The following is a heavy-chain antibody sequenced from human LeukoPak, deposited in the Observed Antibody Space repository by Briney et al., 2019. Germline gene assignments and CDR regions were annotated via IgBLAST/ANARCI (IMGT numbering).Heavy chain of an antibody. V-gene: IGHV3-7*01. CDR1: GFTFSGYW. J-gene: IGHJ6*04. Sequence: GGSLRLSCAASGFTFSGYWMSWLRQAPGKGLEWVANIKQDGGEKYYVDSVKGRFTISRDNAKNSLYLQMNSLRAEDTAVYYCARDSGFGQADVWGKGTTVTVSS. D-gene: IGHD3-10*01. CDR2: IKQDGGEK. CDR3: ARDSGFGQADV.